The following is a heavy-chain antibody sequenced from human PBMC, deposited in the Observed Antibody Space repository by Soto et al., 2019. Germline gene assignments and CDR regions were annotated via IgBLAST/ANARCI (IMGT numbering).Heavy chain of an antibody. CDR1: GFTFTSYSYS. D-gene: IGHD2-15*01. CDR3: ASRGVVVAATRGFDI. Sequence: VGSLRLSCAASGFTFTSYSYSMNWVRQAPGKGLEWVSSISSSSSYIYYADSVKGRFTISRDNAKNSLYLQMNSLRAEDTAVYYCASRGVVVAATRGFDIWGQGTMVTVSS. V-gene: IGHV3-21*01. CDR2: ISSSSSYI. J-gene: IGHJ3*02.